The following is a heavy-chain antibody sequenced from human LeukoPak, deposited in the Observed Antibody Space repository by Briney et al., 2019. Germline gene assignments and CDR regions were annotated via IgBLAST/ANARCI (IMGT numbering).Heavy chain of an antibody. CDR2: IYSGGST. CDR3: AKTDYSSSWYLFDY. V-gene: IGHV3-53*01. CDR1: GGSFSGYY. Sequence: PSEALSLTCAVYGGSFSGYYWSWIRQAPGKGLEWVSVIYSGGSTYYADSVKGRFTISRDNSKNTLCLQMNSLRAEDTAVYYCAKTDYSSSWYLFDYWGQGTLVTVSS. J-gene: IGHJ4*02. D-gene: IGHD6-13*01.